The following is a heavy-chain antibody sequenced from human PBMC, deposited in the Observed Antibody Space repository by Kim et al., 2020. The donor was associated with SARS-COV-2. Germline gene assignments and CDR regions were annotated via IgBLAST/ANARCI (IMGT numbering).Heavy chain of an antibody. Sequence: GGSLRLSCVASGFIIRTYWMTWVRQPPGKGLEWVGNIKEDGSEAYYADSVKGRFTISRDNAKNSLYLQMNSLRAEDTAVYYCMTDPRTYFGQGTLVIVSS. J-gene: IGHJ4*02. V-gene: IGHV3-7*01. CDR2: IKEDGSEA. CDR3: MTDPRTY. CDR1: GFIIRTYW.